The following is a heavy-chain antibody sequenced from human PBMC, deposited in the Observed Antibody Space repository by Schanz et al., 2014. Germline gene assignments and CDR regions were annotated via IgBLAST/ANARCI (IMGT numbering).Heavy chain of an antibody. V-gene: IGHV4-4*02. D-gene: IGHD3-3*01. CDR2: IYTSGST. CDR1: GGSISSNNW. J-gene: IGHJ5*02. CDR3: ARDRGYDFSFDP. Sequence: QLQLQESGPGLVKPSETLSLTCTVSGGSISSNNWWTWVRQPPGKGLEWIGRIYTSGSTNYNPSLKSRVTMSLDTSKNQFSLKLSSVTAADTAVYYCARDRGYDFSFDPWGQGTLVTVSS.